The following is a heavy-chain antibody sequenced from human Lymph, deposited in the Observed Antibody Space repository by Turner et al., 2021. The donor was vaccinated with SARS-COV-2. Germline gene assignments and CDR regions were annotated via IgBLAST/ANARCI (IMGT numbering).Heavy chain of an antibody. J-gene: IGHJ3*02. Sequence: EVQLLEYGGGLVQPGGSLRLSCAASGFTFSSYAMSWVRQAPGKGLEWVSSISVSGGSTYYADSVKGRFTISRDNSKNTLYLQMNSLRAEDTAVYYCAKGVRGVIIPEAFDIWGQGTMVTISS. V-gene: IGHV3-23*01. D-gene: IGHD3-10*01. CDR3: AKGVRGVIIPEAFDI. CDR2: ISVSGGST. CDR1: GFTFSSYA.